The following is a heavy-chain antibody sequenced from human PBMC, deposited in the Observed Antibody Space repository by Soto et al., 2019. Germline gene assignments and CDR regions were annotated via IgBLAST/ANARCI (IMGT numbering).Heavy chain of an antibody. CDR1: GGSISRGNHY. V-gene: IGHV4-31*03. J-gene: IGHJ4*02. D-gene: IGHD3-22*01. CDR2: IHFSGST. CDR3: ERSLRRGAYYDSSGPQYYFDY. Sequence: QVQLQESGPGLVKPSQTLSLTCTVSGGSISRGNHYWTWIRQHPEKGLEYIGYIHFSGSTYYNPSLTSRVTISVDTSENQFSLKLSSVTAADTAMYYCERSLRRGAYYDSSGPQYYFDYWGQGTLVTVSS.